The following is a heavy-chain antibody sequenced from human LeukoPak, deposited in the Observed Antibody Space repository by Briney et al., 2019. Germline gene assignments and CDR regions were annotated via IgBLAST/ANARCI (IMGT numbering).Heavy chain of an antibody. CDR3: ARGCYDTSGYPDDF. CDR1: GGSITSFY. CDR2: IYHSGST. V-gene: IGHV4-59*08. Sequence: PSETLSLTCTVSGGSITSFYWGWFRQPPGKGLEWIGYIYHSGSTNYNPSLKSRVTISIDTSRIQFSLKLSSVTAADTAVYYCARGCYDTSGYPDDFWGQGTLVTVSS. J-gene: IGHJ4*02. D-gene: IGHD3-22*01.